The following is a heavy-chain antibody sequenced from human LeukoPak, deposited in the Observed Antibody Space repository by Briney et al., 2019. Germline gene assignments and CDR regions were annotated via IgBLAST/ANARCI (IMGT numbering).Heavy chain of an antibody. CDR3: AKDLYYYDSSGYYPTFDY. CDR1: GFTFSNYA. Sequence: GGSLRLSCAASGFTFSNYAMSWVRQAPGKGLEWVSAISGSGSSTYYADSVKGRFTISRDNSKNTLYLQMNSLRAEDTAVYYCAKDLYYYDSSGYYPTFDYWGQGTLVTVSS. J-gene: IGHJ4*02. D-gene: IGHD3-22*01. V-gene: IGHV3-23*01. CDR2: ISGSGSST.